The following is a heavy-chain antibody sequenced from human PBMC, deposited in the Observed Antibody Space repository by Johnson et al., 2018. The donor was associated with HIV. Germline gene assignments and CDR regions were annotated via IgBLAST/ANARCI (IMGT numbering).Heavy chain of an antibody. J-gene: IGHJ3*02. CDR2: ISSSGNTI. V-gene: IGHV3-11*04. Sequence: QVQLVESGGGLVKPGGSLRLSCAASGFTFSDYYMSWIRQAPGKGLEWGSYISSSGNTIYYADSVKGRVTISRDNSKKSLYLQMNSPRAEDTAVYYFARDKGRGAFDIWGQGTMVTVSS. CDR1: GFTFSDYY. CDR3: ARDKGRGAFDI. D-gene: IGHD3-10*01.